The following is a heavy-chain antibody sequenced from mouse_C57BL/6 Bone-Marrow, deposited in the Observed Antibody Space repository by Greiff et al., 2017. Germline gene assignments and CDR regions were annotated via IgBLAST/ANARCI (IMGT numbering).Heavy chain of an antibody. Sequence: EVKVEESGGGLVKPGGSLKLSCAASGFTFSDYGMHWVRQAPEQGLEWVAYISSGSSTIYYADTVKGRFTISIDNAKNTLFRQMASLRSEDTVMYYCARIYYDYFDYWGQGTTLTVSS. J-gene: IGHJ2*01. CDR2: ISSGSSTI. V-gene: IGHV5-17*01. D-gene: IGHD2-4*01. CDR1: GFTFSDYG. CDR3: ARIYYDYFDY.